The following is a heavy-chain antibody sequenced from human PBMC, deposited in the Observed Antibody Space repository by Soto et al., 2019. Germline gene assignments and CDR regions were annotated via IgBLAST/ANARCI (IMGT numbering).Heavy chain of an antibody. CDR3: ARGAVVDTAMVTAFSDY. CDR2: INPSGGST. V-gene: IGHV1-46*03. Sequence: VKVSCKASGYTFTSYYMHWVRQAPGQGLEWMGIINPSGGSTSYAQKFQGRVTMTRDTSTSTVYMELSSLRSEDTAAYYCARGAVVDTAMVTAFSDYWGQGTLVTVSS. CDR1: GYTFTSYY. D-gene: IGHD5-18*01. J-gene: IGHJ4*02.